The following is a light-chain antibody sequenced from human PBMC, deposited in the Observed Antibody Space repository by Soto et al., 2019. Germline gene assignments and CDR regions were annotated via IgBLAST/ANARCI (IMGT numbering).Light chain of an antibody. CDR1: QSVSSSY. CDR3: QQYGSSPPYT. V-gene: IGKV3-20*01. CDR2: GAS. Sequence: EMVLTQSPGTLSLSPGERATLSCRASQSVSSSYLAWYQQKPGQAPRLLIYGASSRATGIPDRLSGSGSGTDCTLTIRRLEPEDFVVYYCQQYGSSPPYTFGPGTKVDIK. J-gene: IGKJ3*01.